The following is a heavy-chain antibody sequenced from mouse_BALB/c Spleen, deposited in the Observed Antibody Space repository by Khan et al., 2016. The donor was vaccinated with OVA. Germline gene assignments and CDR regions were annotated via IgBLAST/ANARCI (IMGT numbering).Heavy chain of an antibody. Sequence: VQLQESGAELARPGASVKLSCKASGYTFTDYYINWVKQRTGQGLEWIGEISPGSGDTYYNEKFKGKATLTADKSSSTAYMQLSGLTSEASAVYVCARRNYFGYTFAYWGQGTLVTVSA. CDR3: ARRNYFGYTFAY. CDR1: GYTFTDYY. D-gene: IGHD1-2*01. CDR2: ISPGSGDT. J-gene: IGHJ3*01. V-gene: IGHV1-77*01.